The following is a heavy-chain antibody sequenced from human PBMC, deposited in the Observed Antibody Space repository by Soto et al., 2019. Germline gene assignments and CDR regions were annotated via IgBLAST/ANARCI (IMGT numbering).Heavy chain of an antibody. CDR1: GFTFSSSA. V-gene: IGHV3-21*06. Sequence: GGSLRLSCAASGFTFSSSAMNWVRQAPGKGLEWVSSISSSSGSIYYADSVKGRFTISRDNAKNSLFLQMNSLRAEDTAVYYCARDLAFEFSSSSWGQGTLVTVSS. J-gene: IGHJ5*02. D-gene: IGHD6-6*01. CDR3: ARDLAFEFSSSS. CDR2: ISSSSGSI.